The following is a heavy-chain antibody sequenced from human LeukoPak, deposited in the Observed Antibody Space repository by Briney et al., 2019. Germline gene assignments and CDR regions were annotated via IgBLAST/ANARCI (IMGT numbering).Heavy chain of an antibody. CDR2: ISYDGSNK. CDR1: GFTFSGYA. J-gene: IGHJ4*02. D-gene: IGHD1-26*01. Sequence: GGSLRLSCAASGFTFSGYAMHWVRQAPGKGLEWVAVISYDGSNKYYADSVKGRFTISRDNSKNTLYLQMNSLRAEDTAVYYCARDIKVMGATDYWGQGTLVTVSS. CDR3: ARDIKVMGATDY. V-gene: IGHV3-30-3*01.